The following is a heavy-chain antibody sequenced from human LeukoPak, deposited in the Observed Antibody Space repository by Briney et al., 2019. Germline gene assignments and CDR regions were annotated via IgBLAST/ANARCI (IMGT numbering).Heavy chain of an antibody. CDR3: ARMEYSSLSRTFGY. V-gene: IGHV1-18*01. Sequence: VASVKVSCKASGGTFSSYAISWVRQAPGRGLEWMGWISAYNGNTNYAQKLQGRVTMTTDTSTSTAYMELRSLRSDDTAVYYCARMEYSSLSRTFGYWGQGTLVTVSS. J-gene: IGHJ4*02. CDR2: ISAYNGNT. D-gene: IGHD6-6*01. CDR1: GGTFSSYA.